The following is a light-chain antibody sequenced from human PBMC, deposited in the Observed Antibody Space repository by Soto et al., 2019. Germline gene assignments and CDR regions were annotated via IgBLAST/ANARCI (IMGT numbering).Light chain of an antibody. J-gene: IGLJ2*01. Sequence: QSLLTQPPSASGTPGQRVTISCSGSSSNIGSNTVNWYQHLPGTAPKLLIYSNNQRPSGVPDRFSGSNSGTSASLAISGLQSEDETDYYCAAWDDSLNGVVFGGGTQLTVL. CDR2: SNN. CDR1: SSNIGSNT. CDR3: AAWDDSLNGVV. V-gene: IGLV1-44*01.